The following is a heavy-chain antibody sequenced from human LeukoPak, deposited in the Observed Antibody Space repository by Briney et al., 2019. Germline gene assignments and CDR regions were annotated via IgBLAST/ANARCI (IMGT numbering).Heavy chain of an antibody. CDR1: GGSISSYY. Sequence: PSETLSLTCTVSGGSISSYYWSWIRQPPGKGLERIGYIYYSGSTNYNPSLKSRVTISVDTSKNQFSLKLSSVTAADTAVYYCARDGTTDGIFDYWGQGTLVTVSS. CDR2: IYYSGST. V-gene: IGHV4-59*01. J-gene: IGHJ4*02. CDR3: ARDGTTDGIFDY. D-gene: IGHD1-7*01.